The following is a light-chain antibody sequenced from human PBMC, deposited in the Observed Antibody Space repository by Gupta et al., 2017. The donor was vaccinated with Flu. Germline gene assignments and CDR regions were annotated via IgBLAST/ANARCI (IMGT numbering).Light chain of an antibody. CDR1: KSVSSN. CDR2: GAS. V-gene: IGKV3-15*01. CDR3: QQYNNCPPYT. Sequence: EIVITHSPAILFVSPGERATLSCRASKSVSSNLAWYQQKPGQAPRLLIYGASTRATGIPARFSGSGSGTEFTLTISSLQSEDFAVYYCQQYNNCPPYTFGQGTKLEIK. J-gene: IGKJ2*01.